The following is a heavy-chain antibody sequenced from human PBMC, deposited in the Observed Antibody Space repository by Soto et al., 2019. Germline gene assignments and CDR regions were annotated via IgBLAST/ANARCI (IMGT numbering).Heavy chain of an antibody. CDR2: IYHSGST. Sequence: SETLSLTCAVSGYSISSGYYWGCIRQPPGKGLEWIGSIYHSGSTYYNPSLKSRVTISVDTSKNQFSLKLSSVTAADTAVYYCASIDFSSGWPYFDYWGQGTLVTVYS. D-gene: IGHD6-19*01. CDR1: GYSISSGYY. CDR3: ASIDFSSGWPYFDY. J-gene: IGHJ4*02. V-gene: IGHV4-38-2*01.